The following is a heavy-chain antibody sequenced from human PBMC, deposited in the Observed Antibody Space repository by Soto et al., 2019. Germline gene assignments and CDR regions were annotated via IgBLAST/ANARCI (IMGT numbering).Heavy chain of an antibody. J-gene: IGHJ4*02. CDR3: AREAILKRFDY. D-gene: IGHD3-10*01. V-gene: IGHV6-1*01. Sequence: PSQTLSLTCAICGDSVSSNTVASKWIRQSQSRDLEWLGRTLNRTKWSNVYAESVKSRISVNAETSKNQFSLQLNSVTPNDTADDYCAREAILKRFDYSGQGILVTVSS. CDR1: GDSVSSNTVA. CDR2: TLNRTKWSN.